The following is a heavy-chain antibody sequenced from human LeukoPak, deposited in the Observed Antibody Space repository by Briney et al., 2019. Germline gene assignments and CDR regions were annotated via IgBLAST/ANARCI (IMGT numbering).Heavy chain of an antibody. V-gene: IGHV4-39*01. J-gene: IGHJ4*02. CDR3: TRHHDYGDKIDY. CDR2: IHYSGST. Sequence: SETLSLTCTVSGGSVTSASHYWAWIRQPPGKGLEWIGSIHYSGSTYYSPSLKSRLTISGDTSKSQFSLKLTFVTAADTAVYYCTRHHDYGDKIDYWGQGTLVTVTS. D-gene: IGHD4-23*01. CDR1: GGSVTSASHY.